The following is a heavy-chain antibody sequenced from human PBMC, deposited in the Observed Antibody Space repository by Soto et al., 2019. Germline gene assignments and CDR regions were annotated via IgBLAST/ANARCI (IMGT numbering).Heavy chain of an antibody. CDR3: AEVAVTGTPGGWFDP. CDR2: ISGSGSNA. CDR1: GFTFSSHA. Sequence: EEQLLESGGGLQQPGGSLRLSCAATGFTFSSHAMNWVRQAPGKGLEWVSRISGSGSNAYYTDSVKGRFTISRDNSKNTLSLEVDGRRADDTAVYYCAEVAVTGTPGGWFDPWGQGTLVTVSS. D-gene: IGHD1-7*01. V-gene: IGHV3-23*01. J-gene: IGHJ5*02.